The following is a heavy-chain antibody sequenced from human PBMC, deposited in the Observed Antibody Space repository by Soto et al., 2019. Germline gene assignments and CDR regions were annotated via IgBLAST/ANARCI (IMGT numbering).Heavy chain of an antibody. CDR1: GFTFSSYA. V-gene: IGHV3-23*01. D-gene: IGHD3-10*01. J-gene: IGHJ6*02. CDR3: ANEIYGSGTNNRYYYYGMDV. Sequence: PGGSLRLSCAASGFTFSSYAMSWVRQAPGKGLEWVSAISGSGGSTYYADSVKGRFTISRDNSKNTLYLQMNSLRAEDTAVYYCANEIYGSGTNNRYYYYGMDVWGQGTTVTVSS. CDR2: ISGSGGST.